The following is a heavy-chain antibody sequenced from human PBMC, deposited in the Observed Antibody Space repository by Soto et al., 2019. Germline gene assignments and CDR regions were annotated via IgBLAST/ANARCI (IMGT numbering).Heavy chain of an antibody. J-gene: IGHJ6*02. CDR3: ARGHGWLLSMDV. Sequence: SETLSLTCTVSGGSISSSSYYWGWIRQPPGKGLEWIGSIYYSGSTYYNPSLKSRVTISVDTSKNQFSLKLSSVTAADTAVYYCARGHGWLLSMDVWGQGTTVTVSS. D-gene: IGHD2-15*01. CDR2: IYYSGST. CDR1: GGSISSSSYY. V-gene: IGHV4-39*07.